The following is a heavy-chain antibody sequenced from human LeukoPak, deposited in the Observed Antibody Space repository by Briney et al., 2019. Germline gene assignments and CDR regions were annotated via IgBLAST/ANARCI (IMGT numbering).Heavy chain of an antibody. CDR1: GFTFSDYY. CDR3: ASAAYGDYLYYFDF. V-gene: IGHV3-11*04. Sequence: GGSLRLSCAASGFTFSDYYMSWIRQAPGKGLEWVSYISSSGSTIYYADSVKGRFTISRDNAKNSLYLQMNSLRAEDTAVYYCASAAYGDYLYYFDFWGQGTLVTVSS. CDR2: ISSSGSTI. D-gene: IGHD4-17*01. J-gene: IGHJ4*02.